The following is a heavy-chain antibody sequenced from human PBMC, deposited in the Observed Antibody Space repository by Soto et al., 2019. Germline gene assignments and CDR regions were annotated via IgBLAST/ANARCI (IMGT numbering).Heavy chain of an antibody. J-gene: IGHJ5*02. Sequence: SETLSLTCTVSGGSISSYYWSWIRQPPGKGLEWIGYIYYSGSTNYNPSLRSRVTISVDTSKNQFSLKLSSVTAADTAVYYCARQAMDIVVVPAAPKWFDPWGQGTLVTVSS. CDR3: ARQAMDIVVVPAAPKWFDP. D-gene: IGHD2-2*03. CDR2: IYYSGST. V-gene: IGHV4-59*08. CDR1: GGSISSYY.